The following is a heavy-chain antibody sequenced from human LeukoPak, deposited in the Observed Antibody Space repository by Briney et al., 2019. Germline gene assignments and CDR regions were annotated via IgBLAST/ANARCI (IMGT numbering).Heavy chain of an antibody. V-gene: IGHV3-11*03. Sequence: GGSLRLSCAASGFTFSDYYMSWIRQAPGKGLEWVSYISSSDTYTNYADSVKGRFTISRDNAKNSLYLQMNSLRAEDTAVYYCAKRWGENYGHFDYWGQGTLVTVSS. CDR2: ISSSDTYT. CDR3: AKRWGENYGHFDY. J-gene: IGHJ4*02. CDR1: GFTFSDYY. D-gene: IGHD4-17*01.